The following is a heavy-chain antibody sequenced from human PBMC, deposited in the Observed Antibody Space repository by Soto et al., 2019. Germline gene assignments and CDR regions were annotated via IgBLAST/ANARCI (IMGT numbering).Heavy chain of an antibody. Sequence: SVKVSFKASGGTFSSYAISWLRQAPGQGLEWMGGIIPIFGTANYAQKFQGRVTITADESTSTAYMELSSLRSEDTAVYYCARAKELHRMYSYGRFSGMDVWGQGTTVTVSS. CDR3: ARAKELHRMYSYGRFSGMDV. V-gene: IGHV1-69*13. CDR2: IIPIFGTA. D-gene: IGHD5-18*01. CDR1: GGTFSSYA. J-gene: IGHJ6*02.